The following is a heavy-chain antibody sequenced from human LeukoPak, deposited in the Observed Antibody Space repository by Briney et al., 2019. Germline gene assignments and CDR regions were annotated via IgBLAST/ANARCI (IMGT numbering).Heavy chain of an antibody. V-gene: IGHV4-31*03. CDR1: GGSISSGGYY. CDR2: IYYSGST. J-gene: IGHJ3*02. Sequence: SETLSLTCTVSGGSISSGGYYWSWIRQHPGKGLEWIGYIYYSGSTYYNPSLKSRVTISVDTSKNQFSLKLSSVTAADTAVYYCARLRWELPQGTAFDIWGQGTMVTVSS. CDR3: ARLRWELPQGTAFDI. D-gene: IGHD1-26*01.